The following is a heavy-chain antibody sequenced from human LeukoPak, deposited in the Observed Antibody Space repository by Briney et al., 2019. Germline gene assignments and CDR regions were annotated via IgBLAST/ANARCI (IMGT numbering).Heavy chain of an antibody. Sequence: GGSLRLSCAASGFTFSSYAMHWVRQAPGKGLEWVAVISYDGSNKYYADSVKGRFTISRDNSKNTLYLQMNSLRAEDTAVYYCARTPIAARQIDYWGQGTLATVSS. CDR3: ARTPIAARQIDY. J-gene: IGHJ4*02. CDR2: ISYDGSNK. CDR1: GFTFSSYA. D-gene: IGHD6-6*01. V-gene: IGHV3-30-3*01.